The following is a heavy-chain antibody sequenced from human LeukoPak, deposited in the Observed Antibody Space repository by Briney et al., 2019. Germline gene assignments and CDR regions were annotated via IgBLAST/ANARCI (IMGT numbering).Heavy chain of an antibody. CDR2: IIPILGIA. CDR1: GGTFSSYT. CDR3: ARDQGSSWSKRGLYFQH. J-gene: IGHJ1*01. D-gene: IGHD6-13*01. Sequence: SVKVSCKASGGTFSSYTISWVRQAPGQGLEWMGRIIPILGIANYAQKFQGRVTITADKSTSTAYMELSSLRSGDTAVYYCARDQGSSWSKRGLYFQHWGQGTLVTVSS. V-gene: IGHV1-69*04.